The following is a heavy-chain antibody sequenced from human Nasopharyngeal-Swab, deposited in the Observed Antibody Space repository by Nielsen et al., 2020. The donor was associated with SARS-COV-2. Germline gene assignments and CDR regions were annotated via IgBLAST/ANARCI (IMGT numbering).Heavy chain of an antibody. CDR2: INHSGST. Sequence: SETLSLTCTVSGGSIRSYYWSWIRQPPGKGLEWIGEINHSGSTNYNPSLKSRVTISVDTSKNQFSLKLSPVTAADTAVYYCARGKEGVVPAALGMVFYYYYYMDVWGKGTTVTVSS. J-gene: IGHJ6*03. CDR1: GGSIRSYY. CDR3: ARGKEGVVPAALGMVFYYYYYMDV. D-gene: IGHD2-2*01. V-gene: IGHV4-34*01.